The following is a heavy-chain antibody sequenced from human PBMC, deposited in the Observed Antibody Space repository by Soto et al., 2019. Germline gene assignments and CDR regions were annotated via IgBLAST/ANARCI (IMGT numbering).Heavy chain of an antibody. CDR2: ITGSGDYT. V-gene: IGHV3-23*01. D-gene: IGHD4-17*01. J-gene: IGHJ3*01. CDR3: GKDPNGDYFGAFDF. CDR1: GFTFSSYA. Sequence: EVQMLESGGGLVQPGGSLRLSCAASGFTFSSYALTWVRQAPGKGLEWVSSITGSGDYTRYTDSVKARFTITKDSAKNTLFLQMKSLRDDDSAIYYCGKDPNGDYFGAFDFWGQGTMVTVSS.